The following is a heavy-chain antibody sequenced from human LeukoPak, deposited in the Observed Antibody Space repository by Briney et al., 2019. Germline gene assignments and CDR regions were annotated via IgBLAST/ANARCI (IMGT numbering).Heavy chain of an antibody. CDR3: ARDAQRGFDYSNSLEY. D-gene: IGHD4-11*01. Sequence: PGGSLRLSCAASGFIFSHYGMHSVRQAPGKGLEWVAVIWSDGSNRFYADSVKGRFTISRDNSQKTLFLQMNSLRAEDTAIYYCARDAQRGFDYSNSLEYWGHGTLVTVSS. V-gene: IGHV3-33*01. CDR2: IWSDGSNR. J-gene: IGHJ4*01. CDR1: GFIFSHYG.